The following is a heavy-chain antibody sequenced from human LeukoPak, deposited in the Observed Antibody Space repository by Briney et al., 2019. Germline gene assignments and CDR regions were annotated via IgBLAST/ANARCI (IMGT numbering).Heavy chain of an antibody. V-gene: IGHV1-18*01. Sequence: GAVNDSCMSSGYTFTSYGISWVGQAPGQGVEWVGWISAYNGNTNYAQKLKGRVNMTTYPSTSTAYMELRSLRSDDRAVYYCARVADYGDFIDYWGQGTLVTVSS. CDR3: ARVADYGDFIDY. CDR2: ISAYNGNT. D-gene: IGHD4-17*01. CDR1: GYTFTSYG. J-gene: IGHJ4*02.